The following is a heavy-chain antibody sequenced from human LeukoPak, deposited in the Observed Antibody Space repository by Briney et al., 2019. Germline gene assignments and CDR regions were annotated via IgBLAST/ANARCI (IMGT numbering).Heavy chain of an antibody. J-gene: IGHJ5*02. V-gene: IGHV1-3*01. CDR1: GYTFTSYA. CDR2: INAGNGNT. Sequence: ASVKVSCKASGYTFTSYAMHWVRQAPGQRLEWMGWINAGNGNTKYSQKFQGRVTITRDTSASTAYMELSSLRSEDTAVYYCARGLCGGDCYSSLGIEWFDPWGQGTLVTVSS. D-gene: IGHD2-21*01. CDR3: ARGLCGGDCYSSLGIEWFDP.